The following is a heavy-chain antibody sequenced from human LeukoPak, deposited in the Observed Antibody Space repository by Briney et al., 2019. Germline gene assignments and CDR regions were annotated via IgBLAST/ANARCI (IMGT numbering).Heavy chain of an antibody. J-gene: IGHJ4*02. CDR3: ARGCTGVEEHIVVVTSPSTTYYFDY. D-gene: IGHD2-21*02. V-gene: IGHV4-39*07. CDR1: GGSISSSSYY. Sequence: SETLSLTCTVSGGSISSSSYYWGWIRQPPGKGLEWIGSIYYSGSTYYNPSLKSRVTISVDTSKNQFSLKLSSVTAADTAVYYCARGCTGVEEHIVVVTSPSTTYYFDYWGQGTLVTVSS. CDR2: IYYSGST.